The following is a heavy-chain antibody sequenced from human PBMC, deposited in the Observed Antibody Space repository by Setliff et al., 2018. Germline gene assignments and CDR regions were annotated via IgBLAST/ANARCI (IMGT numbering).Heavy chain of an antibody. CDR2: IHHSGST. CDR1: DGSISTYY. D-gene: IGHD3-22*01. Sequence: PSETLSLTCTVSDGSISTYYWSWIRQPPGKRLEWIGFIHHSGSTHYNPSLKSRVTISVDTSKNQFSLKLSSVTAADTAVYYCARRSPAYYSDSSGYFYDTSPYMDVWGKGTTVTVSS. CDR3: ARRSPAYYSDSSGYFYDTSPYMDV. J-gene: IGHJ6*03. V-gene: IGHV4-59*08.